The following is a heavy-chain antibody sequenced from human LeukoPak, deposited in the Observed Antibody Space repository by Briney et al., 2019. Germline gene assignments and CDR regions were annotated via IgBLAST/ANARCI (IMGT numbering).Heavy chain of an antibody. V-gene: IGHV3-23*01. J-gene: IGHJ4*02. D-gene: IGHD3-10*02. CDR2: ISASAGNI. CDR3: AKRPAAVRGVIPYVDY. Sequence: PGGSLRLSCAASGFIFRSSSMNWVRQVPGKGLEWVSPISASAGNIYYADSVKGRFTISRDNSKNTLFLQMNSLRAEDTAIYYCAKRPAAVRGVIPYVDYWGQGTLVTVSS. CDR1: GFIFRSSS.